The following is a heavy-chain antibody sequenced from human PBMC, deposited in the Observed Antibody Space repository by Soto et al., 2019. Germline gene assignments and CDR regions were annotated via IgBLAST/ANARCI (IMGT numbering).Heavy chain of an antibody. Sequence: EVQLVESGGGLVEPGGSLRLSCAASGFNFINAWMHWVRQAPGKGLEWVGRIKSKTDGGTTDYSAPVKGRFIISRDDSKNTLYLQINSLKMEDTAVYYCSALGVWGQGTTVTVSS. CDR2: IKSKTDGGTT. V-gene: IGHV3-15*07. D-gene: IGHD1-26*01. J-gene: IGHJ6*02. CDR1: GFNFINAW. CDR3: SALGV.